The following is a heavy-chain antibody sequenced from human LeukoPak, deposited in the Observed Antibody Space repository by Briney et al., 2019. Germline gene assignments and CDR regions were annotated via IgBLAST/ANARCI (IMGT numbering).Heavy chain of an antibody. CDR2: IKQDGSEK. V-gene: IGHV3-7*03. J-gene: IGHJ4*02. CDR1: GFTFSSYW. D-gene: IGHD1-1*01. Sequence: GGSLRLSCAASGFTFSSYWMSWVRQAPGKGLEWVANIKQDGSEKYYVDSVKGRFTISRDNSKNTLYLQMNSLRAEDTAVYYCAKDWVEDGPFDYWGQGTLVTVSS. CDR3: AKDWVEDGPFDY.